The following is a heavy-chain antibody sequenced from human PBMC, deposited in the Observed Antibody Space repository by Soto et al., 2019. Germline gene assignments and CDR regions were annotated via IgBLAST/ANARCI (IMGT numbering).Heavy chain of an antibody. D-gene: IGHD3-9*01. CDR3: ARRLRYFDWLPSYYYYGMDV. J-gene: IGHJ6*02. Sequence: SETLSLTCTVSGGSISSSSYYWGWIRQPPGKGLEWIGSIYSSGSTYYNPSLKSRVTISVDTSKNQFFLKLSSVTAADTAVYYCARRLRYFDWLPSYYYYGMDVWGQGTTVTVSS. CDR2: IYSSGST. V-gene: IGHV4-39*01. CDR1: GGSISSSSYY.